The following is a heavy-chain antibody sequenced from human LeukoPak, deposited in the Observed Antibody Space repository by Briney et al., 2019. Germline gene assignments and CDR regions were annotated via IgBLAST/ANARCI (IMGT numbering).Heavy chain of an antibody. J-gene: IGHJ4*02. V-gene: IGHV3-11*01. Sequence: GGSLRLSCAASGFIFGDTYMNWIRQAPGKGLEWVSYISSSGIAKNYADSVKGRFTISRDNANNSLYLQMNDLRADDTAVYYCARGDSSACPDYWGQGTLVTVSS. D-gene: IGHD3-22*01. CDR3: ARGDSSACPDY. CDR1: GFIFGDTY. CDR2: ISSSGIAK.